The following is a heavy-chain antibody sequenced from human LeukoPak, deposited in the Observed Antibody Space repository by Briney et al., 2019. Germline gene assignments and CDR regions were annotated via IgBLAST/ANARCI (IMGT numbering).Heavy chain of an antibody. CDR1: GFTFNNYW. V-gene: IGHV3-74*03. Sequence: GGSLRLSCAASGFTFNNYWMRWVRLVPGKGLVWVSRINSDGSSRQFADSVKGRFTISRVNAKNTVYLQMNSLRGDDTAVYYCTRGSSGFSYYSAMDVWGQGTTVTVSS. D-gene: IGHD3-10*01. CDR2: INSDGSSR. J-gene: IGHJ6*02. CDR3: TRGSSGFSYYSAMDV.